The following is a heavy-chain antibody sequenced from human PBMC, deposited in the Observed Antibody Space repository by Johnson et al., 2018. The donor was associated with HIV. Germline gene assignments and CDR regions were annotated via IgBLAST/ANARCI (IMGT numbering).Heavy chain of an antibody. V-gene: IGHV3-66*01. D-gene: IGHD3-10*01. CDR2: MYSGGST. CDR3: ARGHMVRGVTHAFDI. CDR1: GFTFDDYA. Sequence: EVHLVESGGGLVQPGRSLRLSCAASGFTFDDYAMHWVRQAPGKGLEWVSVMYSGGSTYYADSVKGRFTISRDNSKNTLYLQMNSLRAEYTAVYYCARGHMVRGVTHAFDIWGQGTMVTVSS. J-gene: IGHJ3*02.